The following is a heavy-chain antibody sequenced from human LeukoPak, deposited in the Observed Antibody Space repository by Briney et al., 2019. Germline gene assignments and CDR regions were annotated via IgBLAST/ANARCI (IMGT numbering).Heavy chain of an antibody. CDR3: ARADYGGNLYYYYYMDV. J-gene: IGHJ6*03. Sequence: GGSLRLSCAASGFTFSSYSMNWVRQAPGKGLEWVSSISSSSSTIYNADSVRGRFIISRDNAKNSLYLQMNSLRAEDTAVYYCARADYGGNLYYYYYMDVWGKGTTVTISS. V-gene: IGHV3-48*01. CDR1: GFTFSSYS. D-gene: IGHD4-23*01. CDR2: ISSSSSTI.